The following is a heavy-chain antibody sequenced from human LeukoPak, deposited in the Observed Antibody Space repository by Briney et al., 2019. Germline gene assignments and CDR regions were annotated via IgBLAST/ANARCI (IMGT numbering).Heavy chain of an antibody. J-gene: IGHJ4*02. D-gene: IGHD6-25*01. V-gene: IGHV3-7*01. CDR2: INQDASKK. CDR3: AGGSGWIFDS. CDR1: EFTFSSLW. Sequence: GGSLRLSCEVSEFTFSSLWMAGVRQAPGRERECVADINQDASKKSYVGSVKGRFTISRDNAKNSLYLQMSTLRAEDTAVCYCAGGSGWIFDSWGQGTLVTVSS.